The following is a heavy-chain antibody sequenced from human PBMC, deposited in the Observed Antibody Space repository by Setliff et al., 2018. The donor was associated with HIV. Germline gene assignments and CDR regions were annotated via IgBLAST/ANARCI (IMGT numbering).Heavy chain of an antibody. D-gene: IGHD3-10*01. J-gene: IGHJ4*02. Sequence: PSETLSLTCAVSGGSISSYHWSRIRQSPEKGLEWIGYIYHSGITSYNPSLKSRVTMSMDMSKNLFSLNLSSVTAADSAVYYCARIAWKQGAVGSFCDYWGQGGLVTVSS. CDR3: ARIAWKQGAVGSFCDY. V-gene: IGHV4-59*01. CDR1: GGSISSYH. CDR2: IYHSGIT.